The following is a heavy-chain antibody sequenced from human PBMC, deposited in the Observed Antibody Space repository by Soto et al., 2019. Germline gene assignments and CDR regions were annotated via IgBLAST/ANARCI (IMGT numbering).Heavy chain of an antibody. D-gene: IGHD2-8*01. V-gene: IGHV3-30*18. J-gene: IGHJ6*02. CDR3: AKVEVYAISYYYYGMDV. CDR2: ISYDGSNK. CDR1: RFTFGDYP. Sequence: GGSLRLSCVASRFTFGDYPMNWVRQAPGKGLEWVAVISYDGSNKYYADSVKGRFTISRDNSKNTLYLQMNSLRAEDTAVYYCAKVEVYAISYYYYGMDVWGQGTTVTVSS.